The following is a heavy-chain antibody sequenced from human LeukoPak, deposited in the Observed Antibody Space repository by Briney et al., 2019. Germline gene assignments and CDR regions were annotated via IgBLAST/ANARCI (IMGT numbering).Heavy chain of an antibody. Sequence: GRSLRLSCATSGFTFSKYGMHWVCQAPGKGLEWVAVIWHDETRTHYADSVKGRITISRDNSQNTAFLQMSSLRAEDTAVYYCAGTMSTGAGIDSWGQGTLVTVSS. V-gene: IGHV3-33*01. D-gene: IGHD1-26*01. CDR2: IWHDETRT. CDR1: GFTFSKYG. J-gene: IGHJ4*02. CDR3: AGTMSTGAGIDS.